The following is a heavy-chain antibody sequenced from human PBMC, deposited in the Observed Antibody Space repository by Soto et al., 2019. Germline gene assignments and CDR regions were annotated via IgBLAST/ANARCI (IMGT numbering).Heavy chain of an antibody. CDR3: ARDPIASDGSGHGLDV. Sequence: QVQLQESGPGLVKPSQTLSLTCTVSGVSITNNNYYWTWIRQHPGKGLEWIGYIYYSGTTYSNPSLKSRATISLDTSKNQFSLKLNSVTAADTALYYCARDPIASDGSGHGLDVWGQGTTVTVSS. V-gene: IGHV4-31*03. D-gene: IGHD6-13*01. CDR1: GVSITNNNYY. CDR2: IYYSGTT. J-gene: IGHJ6*02.